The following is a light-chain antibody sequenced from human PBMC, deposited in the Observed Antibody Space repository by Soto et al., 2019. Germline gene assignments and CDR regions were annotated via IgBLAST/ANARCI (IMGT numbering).Light chain of an antibody. CDR1: SSDVGAYNY. V-gene: IGLV2-14*01. CDR2: EVN. J-gene: IGLJ2*01. CDR3: SSYTTSTTPVL. Sequence: QSALTQPAAVSGSPGQSITISCTGTSSDVGAYNYVSWYQQHPGKAPKLMIYEVNNRPSGVSNRFSGSKSGNTASLTISGLQAGDEADYYCSSYTTSTTPVLFGGGTKVTVL.